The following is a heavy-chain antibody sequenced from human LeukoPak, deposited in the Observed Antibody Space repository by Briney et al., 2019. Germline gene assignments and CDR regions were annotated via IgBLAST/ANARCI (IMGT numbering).Heavy chain of an antibody. CDR2: IYYSGST. D-gene: IGHD6-19*01. CDR1: GGSISSYY. J-gene: IGHJ4*02. V-gene: IGHV4-59*08. Sequence: PSETLSLTCTVSGGSISSYYWSWIRQPPGKGLEWIGYIYYSGSTNYNPSLKSRVTISVDTSKNQFSLKLSSVTAADTAVYYCARTSVAVAGTLFDYWGQGTLVTVSS. CDR3: ARTSVAVAGTLFDY.